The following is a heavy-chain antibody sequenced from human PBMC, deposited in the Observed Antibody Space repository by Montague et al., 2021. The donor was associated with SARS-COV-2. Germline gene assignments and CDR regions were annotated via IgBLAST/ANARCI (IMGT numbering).Heavy chain of an antibody. J-gene: IGHJ5*02. Sequence: CAISGDSVSSNSAAWNWIRQSPSRGLEWLGRTYYRSKWYNDYAVSVKSRITINPDTSKNQFSLQLNSVTPEDTAMYYCARGDPYCTNGVCYTGNWFDPWGQGTLVTVSS. CDR2: TYYRSKWYN. V-gene: IGHV6-1*01. D-gene: IGHD2-8*01. CDR3: ARGDPYCTNGVCYTGNWFDP. CDR1: GDSVSSNSAA.